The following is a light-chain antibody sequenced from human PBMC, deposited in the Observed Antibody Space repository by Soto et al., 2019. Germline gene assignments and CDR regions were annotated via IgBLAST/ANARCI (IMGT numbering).Light chain of an antibody. CDR1: QSIDRY. V-gene: IGKV1-39*01. J-gene: IGKJ4*01. CDR2: GAS. CDR3: QQGSRTLT. Sequence: DIQMTQSPSSLSASVGDRVTITCRASQSIDRYLNWYQQKPGTAPKLLISGASSLRSGVPSRFSGSGSGTDFTLTIKSLQPEDLATYYCQQGSRTLTFGGGTKVEIK.